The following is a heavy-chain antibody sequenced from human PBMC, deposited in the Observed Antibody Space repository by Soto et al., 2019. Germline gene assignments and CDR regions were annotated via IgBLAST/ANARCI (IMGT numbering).Heavy chain of an antibody. V-gene: IGHV3-7*04. Sequence: EVQLVESGGDLVQPGGSLRLSCAASGFSFGSSWMTWVRQAPGKGLEWVANIKKDGSKISYVDSVRGRFTVSRDNAKNSMYLEMSSLRAEDTALYCCARDESSVSSRLYVDALDSWRQGTRVNV. CDR1: GFSFGSSW. D-gene: IGHD3-16*01. CDR2: IKKDGSKI. J-gene: IGHJ3*02. CDR3: ARDESSVSSRLYVDALDS.